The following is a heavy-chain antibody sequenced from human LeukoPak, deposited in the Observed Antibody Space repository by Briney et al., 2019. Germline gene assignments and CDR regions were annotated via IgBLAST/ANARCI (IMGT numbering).Heavy chain of an antibody. D-gene: IGHD3-22*01. Sequence: ASVKVSCKASGYTFTSYDINWVRQATGQGLEWMGWMNPNSGNTGYAQKFQGRVTMTRNTSISTAYMELSSLRSEDTAVYYCARQYYYDSSGYYYSHDAFDIWGQGTMVTVSS. CDR3: ARQYYYDSSGYYYSHDAFDI. J-gene: IGHJ3*02. CDR2: MNPNSGNT. CDR1: GYTFTSYD. V-gene: IGHV1-8*01.